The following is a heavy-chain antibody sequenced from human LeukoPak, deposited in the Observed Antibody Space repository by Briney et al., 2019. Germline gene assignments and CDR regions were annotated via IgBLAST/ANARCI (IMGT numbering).Heavy chain of an antibody. J-gene: IGHJ4*02. Sequence: ASVKVSCKASGGTFSSYAISWVRQAPGQGLEWMGWISTYNGNTNYAQKLQGRVAMTTDTATSTAYMELRSLRSDDTAFYYCARDSRNYYGSGSYYEFDHWGQGTLVTVSS. CDR1: GGTFSSYA. V-gene: IGHV1-18*01. D-gene: IGHD3-10*01. CDR3: ARDSRNYYGSGSYYEFDH. CDR2: ISTYNGNT.